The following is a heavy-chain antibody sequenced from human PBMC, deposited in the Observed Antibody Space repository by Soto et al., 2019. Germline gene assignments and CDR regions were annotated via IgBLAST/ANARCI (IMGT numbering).Heavy chain of an antibody. Sequence: GESLKISCKGSGYSFTSYWISWVRQMPWKGLEWMGRIDPSDSYTNYSPSFQGHVTISADKSISTAYLQWSSLKASDTAMYYCARKLKLSTYYYYGMDVWGQGTTVTVSS. J-gene: IGHJ6*02. D-gene: IGHD1-7*01. CDR2: IDPSDSYT. V-gene: IGHV5-10-1*01. CDR1: GYSFTSYW. CDR3: ARKLKLSTYYYYGMDV.